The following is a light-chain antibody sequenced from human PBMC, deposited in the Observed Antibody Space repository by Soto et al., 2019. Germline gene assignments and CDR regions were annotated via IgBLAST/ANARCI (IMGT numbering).Light chain of an antibody. Sequence: QSVLTQPPSASGTPGQRVTISCSGSSSNIGSNYVYWYQQLPGTAPKLLIYRNNQRPSGVPDRFSGSKSGTSASLAISGLRFEYEADYYCAAWDDSLSPFVFGTGPKLTVL. V-gene: IGLV1-47*01. CDR3: AAWDDSLSPFV. CDR2: RNN. CDR1: SSNIGSNY. J-gene: IGLJ1*01.